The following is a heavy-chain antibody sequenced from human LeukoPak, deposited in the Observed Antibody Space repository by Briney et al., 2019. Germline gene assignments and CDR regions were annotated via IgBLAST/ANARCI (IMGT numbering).Heavy chain of an antibody. CDR2: IYYSGST. J-gene: IGHJ6*02. V-gene: IGHV4-59*08. CDR1: GGSISSYY. CDR3: ARGGYSGSYPLYYYYGMDV. Sequence: SETLSLTCTVSGGSISSYYWSWIRQPPGKGLEWIGYIYYSGSTYYNPSLKSRITISVDTPKNQFSLKLSSVTAADTAVYYCARGGYSGSYPLYYYYGMDVWGQGTTVTVSS. D-gene: IGHD1-26*01.